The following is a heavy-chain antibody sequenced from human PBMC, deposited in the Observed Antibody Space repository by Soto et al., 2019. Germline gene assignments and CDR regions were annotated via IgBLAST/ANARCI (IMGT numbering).Heavy chain of an antibody. D-gene: IGHD3-9*01. J-gene: IGHJ6*02. CDR3: ARDPISTDYDILTGYSDYYYYRMDV. CDR2: IYYSGST. Sequence: SETLSLTCTVSGGSISSGDYYWSWIRQPPGKGLEWIGYIYYSGSTYYNPSLKSRVTISVDTSKNQFSLKLSSVTAADTAVYYCARDPISTDYDILTGYSDYYYYRMDVWGQGTTVSVS. V-gene: IGHV4-30-4*01. CDR1: GGSISSGDYY.